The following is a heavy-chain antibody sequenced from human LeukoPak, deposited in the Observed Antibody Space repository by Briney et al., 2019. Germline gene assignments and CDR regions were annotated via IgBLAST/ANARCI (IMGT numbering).Heavy chain of an antibody. Sequence: GGSLRLSCAASGFTFSSCSMNWVRQAPGKGLEWVSSISSSSSYIYYADSVKGRFTISRDNAKNSLYLQMNSLRAEDTAVYYCAFIAVAGTFDYWGQGTLVTVSS. CDR3: AFIAVAGTFDY. CDR1: GFTFSSCS. D-gene: IGHD6-19*01. V-gene: IGHV3-21*01. J-gene: IGHJ4*02. CDR2: ISSSSSYI.